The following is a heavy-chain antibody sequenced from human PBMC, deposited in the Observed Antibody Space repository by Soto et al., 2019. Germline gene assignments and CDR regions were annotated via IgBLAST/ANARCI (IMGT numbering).Heavy chain of an antibody. CDR1: GFTFSDYY. D-gene: IGHD4-17*01. CDR3: ARSLDYGDCVFDY. J-gene: IGHJ4*02. V-gene: IGHV3-11*06. Sequence: GGSLRLSCAASGFTFSDYYMSCIRQAPGQGLEWASSITSSSSYTNYAGSVKGRFTISRDNARNSLYLQMNSLRAEDTAVYYCARSLDYGDCVFDYWRQGALVTVAS. CDR2: ITSSSSYT.